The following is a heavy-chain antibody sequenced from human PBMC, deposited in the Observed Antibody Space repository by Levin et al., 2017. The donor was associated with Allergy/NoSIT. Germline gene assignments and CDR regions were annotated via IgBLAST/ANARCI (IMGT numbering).Heavy chain of an antibody. CDR1: GYTFTSYD. J-gene: IGHJ3*02. V-gene: IGHV1-8*01. D-gene: IGHD3-3*01. Sequence: EASVKVSCKASGYTFTSYDINWVRQATGQGLEWMGWMNPNSGNTGYAQKFQGRVTMTRNTSISTAYMELSSLRSEDTAVYYCARGPIQSAGDAFDIWGQGTMVTVSS. CDR2: MNPNSGNT. CDR3: ARGPIQSAGDAFDI.